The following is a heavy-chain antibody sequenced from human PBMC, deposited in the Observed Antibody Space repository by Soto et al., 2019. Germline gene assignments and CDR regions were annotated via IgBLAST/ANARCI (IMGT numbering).Heavy chain of an antibody. V-gene: IGHV4-31*03. CDR1: GVSISSGGYY. Sequence: SETLSLTYTDSGVSISSGGYYWSCIRQHPGLGLEWIGYIYYSGNTDSHTSLKSRVALSVDNSTNQFSLKRSSVTAADTAVYYCARALVFNDA. J-gene: IGHJ3*01. CDR3: ARALVFNDA. CDR2: IYYSGNT. D-gene: IGHD3-3*01.